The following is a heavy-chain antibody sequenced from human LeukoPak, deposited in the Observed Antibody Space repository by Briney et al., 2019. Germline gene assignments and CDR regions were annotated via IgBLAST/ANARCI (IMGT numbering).Heavy chain of an antibody. CDR1: GFTFSSYA. D-gene: IGHD6-19*01. J-gene: IGHJ6*03. CDR3: AREPIAVAGTFYYYMDV. Sequence: PGRSLRLSCAASGFTFSSYAMHWVRQAPGKGLEWVAVISYDGSSKYYADSVKGRFTISRDNSKNTLYLQMNSLRAEDTAVYYCAREPIAVAGTFYYYMDVWGKGTTVTVSS. V-gene: IGHV3-30*04. CDR2: ISYDGSSK.